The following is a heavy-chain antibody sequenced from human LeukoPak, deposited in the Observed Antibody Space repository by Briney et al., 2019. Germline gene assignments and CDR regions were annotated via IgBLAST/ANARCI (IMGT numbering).Heavy chain of an antibody. J-gene: IGHJ4*02. D-gene: IGHD1-26*01. CDR2: ISYDGSNK. V-gene: IGHV3-30*18. Sequence: GRSLRLSCAASGFTFSSYVMHWVRQAPGKGLEWVAVISYDGSNKYYADSVKGRFTISRDNSKNTLYLQMNSLRGEDTAVYYCAKDNVIVGGYYFDYWGQGTLVTVSS. CDR1: GFTFSSYV. CDR3: AKDNVIVGGYYFDY.